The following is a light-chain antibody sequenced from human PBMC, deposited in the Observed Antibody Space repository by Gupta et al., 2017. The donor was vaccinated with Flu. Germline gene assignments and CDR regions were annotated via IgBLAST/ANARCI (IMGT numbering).Light chain of an antibody. J-gene: IGKJ4*01. CDR2: GAS. Sequence: EIVLTQSPGTLSLSPGERATLSCRASQSVSRSYLAWYQQKPGQAPRLLIYGASSRDTGIPDRFSGSGCGKYXPLTISXREQEDFAVYYFQQDGSSPQITFGXGTKVEIK. V-gene: IGKV3-20*01. CDR3: QQDGSSPQIT. CDR1: QSVSRSY.